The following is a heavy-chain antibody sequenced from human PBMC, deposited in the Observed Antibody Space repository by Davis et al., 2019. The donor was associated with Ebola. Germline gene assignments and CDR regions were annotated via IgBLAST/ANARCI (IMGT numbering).Heavy chain of an antibody. J-gene: IGHJ6*02. CDR3: ARVSSSWYSYYYYGMDV. Sequence: SETLSLTCAVYGGSFSGYYWSWIRQPPGKGLEWIGEINHSGSTNYNPSLKSRVTISVDTSKNQFSMKLSSVTPEDTAVYYCARVSSSWYSYYYYGMDVWGQGTTVTVSS. V-gene: IGHV4-34*01. CDR2: INHSGST. CDR1: GGSFSGYY. D-gene: IGHD6-13*01.